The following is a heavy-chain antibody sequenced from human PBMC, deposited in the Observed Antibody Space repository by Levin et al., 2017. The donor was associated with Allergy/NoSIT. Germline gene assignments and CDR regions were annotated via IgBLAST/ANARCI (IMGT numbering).Heavy chain of an antibody. D-gene: IGHD3-10*01. CDR1: AFTFSDFG. CDR3: VKDLAGRGSGTYFSSDSFDI. Sequence: AGGSLRLSCAASAFTFSDFGMHWVRQAPGKGLEWMAVISYDGSDKYYADSVKGRFTISRDNSKNTLYLQMNSLRAEDTAVYYCVKDLAGRGSGTYFSSDSFDIWGQGTMVTVSS. J-gene: IGHJ3*02. V-gene: IGHV3-30*18. CDR2: ISYDGSDK.